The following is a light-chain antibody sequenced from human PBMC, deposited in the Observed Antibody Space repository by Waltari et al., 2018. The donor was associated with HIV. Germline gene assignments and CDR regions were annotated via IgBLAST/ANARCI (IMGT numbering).Light chain of an antibody. V-gene: IGKV3-20*01. CDR1: QSVSSGY. CDR2: GAS. CDR3: QQYGSSPLT. J-gene: IGKJ4*01. Sequence: EIVLTQSPGTLSLSPGERAPLSCRASQSVSSGYLAWYQQEPGQAPRLLIYGASSTASGIPDRFSGSGSGTDFTLTISRLEPEDCAVYYCQQYGSSPLTFGGGTKVEI.